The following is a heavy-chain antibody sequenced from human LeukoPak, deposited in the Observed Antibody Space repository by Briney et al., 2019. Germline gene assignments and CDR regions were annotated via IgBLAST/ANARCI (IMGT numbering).Heavy chain of an antibody. V-gene: IGHV4-59*08. J-gene: IGHJ4*02. Sequence: KPSETLSLTCTVSGGSISSYYWSWIRQPPGKGLEWIGCIYYSGSTNYNPSLKSRVTISVDTSKNQFSLKLSSVTAADTAVYYCARHDSIFGVVIYDYWGQGTLVTVSS. D-gene: IGHD3-3*02. CDR3: ARHDSIFGVVIYDY. CDR2: IYYSGST. CDR1: GGSISSYY.